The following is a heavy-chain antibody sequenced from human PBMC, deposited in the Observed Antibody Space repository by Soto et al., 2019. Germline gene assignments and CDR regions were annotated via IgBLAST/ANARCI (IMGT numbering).Heavy chain of an antibody. Sequence: QVQLQQWGAGLLKPSETLSLTCAVYRGSFSGYYYSWIRQPPGKVLGWMGEITHGGSTTYSPSLKSRVTMSLDTSKNQFSLKMTSVTAADTAVYYCARGRVFLTPSGLAITYFDYWGQGSLVSVSS. J-gene: IGHJ4*02. CDR1: RGSFSGYY. D-gene: IGHD3-3*01. CDR3: ARGRVFLTPSGLAITYFDY. V-gene: IGHV4-34*01. CDR2: ITHGGST.